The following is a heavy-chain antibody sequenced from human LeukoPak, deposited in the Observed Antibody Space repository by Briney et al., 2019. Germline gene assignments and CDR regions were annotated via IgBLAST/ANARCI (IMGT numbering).Heavy chain of an antibody. CDR1: GGSISSSSYY. CDR3: ARLVGSSWYHEVLLGRDY. Sequence: SETLSLTCTVYGGSISSSSYYWGWIRQPPGKGLEWMGYIYYRGSTYYNPSLKSRVTISVDTSKNQFSLKLSSVTAADTAVYYWARLVGSSWYHEVLLGRDYWGQGTLVTVSS. J-gene: IGHJ4*02. D-gene: IGHD6-13*01. V-gene: IGHV4-39*01. CDR2: IYYRGST.